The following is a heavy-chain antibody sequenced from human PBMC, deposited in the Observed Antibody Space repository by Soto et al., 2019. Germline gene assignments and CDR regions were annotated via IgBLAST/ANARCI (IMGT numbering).Heavy chain of an antibody. J-gene: IGHJ1*01. Sequence: QVQLVQSGAEVKKPGASVKVSCKASGYIFTTYPIHWVRQAPGQGLEWMGWINADNGDTKYSQKFQDRVAITRDTSANTAYLELSSLRSEDTAVYYCTRAPRGENWGQGTLVTVSS. D-gene: IGHD2-21*01. CDR1: GYIFTTYP. V-gene: IGHV1-3*01. CDR3: TRAPRGEN. CDR2: INADNGDT.